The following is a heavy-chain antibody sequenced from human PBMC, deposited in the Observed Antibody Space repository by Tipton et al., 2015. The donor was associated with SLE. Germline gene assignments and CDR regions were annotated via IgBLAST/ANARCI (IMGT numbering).Heavy chain of an antibody. CDR1: GGSISSYY. CDR2: IYYSGST. D-gene: IGHD5-12*01. Sequence: TLSLTCTVSGGSISSYYWSWIRQPPGEGLEWIGYIYYSGSTNYNPSLKSRVTISVDTSKNQFSLKLNSVTAADTAVYYCARGVSYEDLWGQGTLVTVSA. V-gene: IGHV4-59*01. J-gene: IGHJ5*02. CDR3: ARGVSYEDL.